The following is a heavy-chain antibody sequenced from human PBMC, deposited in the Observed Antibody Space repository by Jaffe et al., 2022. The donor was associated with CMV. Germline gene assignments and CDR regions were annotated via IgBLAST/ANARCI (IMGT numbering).Heavy chain of an antibody. CDR3: ARDPPGAVAALGGY. V-gene: IGHV3-53*01. J-gene: IGHJ4*02. Sequence: EVQLVESGGGLIQPGGSLRLSCAASGFTVSSNYMSWVRQAPGKGLEWVSVIYSGGSTYYADSVKGRFTISRDNSKNTLYLQMNSLRAEDTAVYYCARDPPGAVAALGGYWGQGTLVTVSS. CDR2: IYSGGST. D-gene: IGHD6-19*01. CDR1: GFTVSSNY.